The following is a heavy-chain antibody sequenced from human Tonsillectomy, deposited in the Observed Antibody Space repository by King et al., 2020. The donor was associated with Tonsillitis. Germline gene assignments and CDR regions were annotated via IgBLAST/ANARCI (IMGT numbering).Heavy chain of an antibody. CDR1: GGSFSAFY. CDR2: INHSGRP. CDR3: ARRDLPAASPFDD. Sequence: VQLPQWGAGLLKPSETLSLPCSVSGGSFSAFYWIWLRQPPGKGLEWLGEINHSGRPKYNPSLRSRVTISVDTSKKQFSLNLSSLTAADTAVYYCARRDLPAASPFDDWAQGTLVTVSS. D-gene: IGHD2-2*01. J-gene: IGHJ4*02. V-gene: IGHV4-34*01.